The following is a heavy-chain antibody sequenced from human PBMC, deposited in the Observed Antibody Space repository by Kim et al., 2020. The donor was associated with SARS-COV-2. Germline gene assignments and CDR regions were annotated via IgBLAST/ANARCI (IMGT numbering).Heavy chain of an antibody. Sequence: AQKFQDRVTITRDRSMSTAYMELSSLRSEDTAMYYCASLYCTNGVCAFDYWGQGTLVTVSS. J-gene: IGHJ4*02. CDR3: ASLYCTNGVCAFDY. V-gene: IGHV1-45*02. D-gene: IGHD2-8*01.